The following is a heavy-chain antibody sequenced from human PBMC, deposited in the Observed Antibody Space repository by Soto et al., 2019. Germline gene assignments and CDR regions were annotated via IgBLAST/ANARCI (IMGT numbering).Heavy chain of an antibody. V-gene: IGHV4-59*02. D-gene: IGHD3-3*01. Sequence: PSETLSLTCTVSGGSVYQPYCISIRNYPCAGREWSWYIIHRGTSKYNPSLNSRVNMSPDTSRNQVSLRLTSVTAADTAIYFGARERIGFGYIDYWGLGTLVTVS. CDR2: IIHRGTS. CDR3: ARERIGFGYIDY. J-gene: IGHJ4*02. CDR1: GGSVYQPY.